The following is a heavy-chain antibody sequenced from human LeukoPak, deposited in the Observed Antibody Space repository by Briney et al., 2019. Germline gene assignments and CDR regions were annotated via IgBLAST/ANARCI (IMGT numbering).Heavy chain of an antibody. CDR3: ARVSVPLYDAFDI. D-gene: IGHD1-14*01. CDR1: GFTVSSNY. Sequence: GGSLRLSCAVSGFTVSSNYMSWVRQAPGKGLEWVSVIYSGGSTYYADSVKGRFTISRDHSKNTLYLQMNSLRAEDTAVYYCARVSVPLYDAFDIWGQGTTVTVSS. CDR2: IYSGGST. V-gene: IGHV3-53*01. J-gene: IGHJ3*02.